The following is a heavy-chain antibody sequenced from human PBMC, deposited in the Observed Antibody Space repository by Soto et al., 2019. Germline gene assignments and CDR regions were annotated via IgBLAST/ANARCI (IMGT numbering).Heavy chain of an antibody. CDR2: IIPIFGTA. CDR1: GGTFSSYA. V-gene: IGHV1-69*12. J-gene: IGHJ6*04. CDR3: ARTAGVRDHYGMAV. D-gene: IGHD2-8*01. Sequence: QVQLVQSGAEVKKPGSSVKVSCKASGGTFSSYAISWVRQAPGQGLEWMGGIIPIFGTAQYAQKFQGRVTISADQSRITAYMARSSPRSAATAVYYWARTAGVRDHYGMAVYGKVSTVTVSS.